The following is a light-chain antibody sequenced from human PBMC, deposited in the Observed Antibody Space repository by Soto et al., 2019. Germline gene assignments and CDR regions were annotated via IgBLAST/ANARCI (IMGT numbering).Light chain of an antibody. V-gene: IGKV3-15*01. CDR1: QSVSNY. CDR3: QPYNNWPLT. Sequence: EIVLTQSPATLSLSPGGRATLSCRASQSVSNYLAWYQQKPGQAPRLLIYDTSTRATGVPARFSGSRSGPEFTLTINSLQSEDFAIYYCQPYNNWPLTFGGGTKVESK. J-gene: IGKJ4*01. CDR2: DTS.